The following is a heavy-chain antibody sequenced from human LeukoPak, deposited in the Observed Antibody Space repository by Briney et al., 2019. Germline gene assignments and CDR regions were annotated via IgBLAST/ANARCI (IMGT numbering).Heavy chain of an antibody. CDR1: GFTVSSNS. D-gene: IGHD1-14*01. V-gene: IGHV3-7*01. J-gene: IGHJ4*02. Sequence: GGSLRLSCTVSGFTVSSNSMSWVRQAPGKGLEWVANIKQDGSEKYYVDSVKGRFTISRDNAKNSLYLQMNSLRAEDTAVYYCARGTTARLYYFDYWGQGTLVTVSS. CDR2: IKQDGSEK. CDR3: ARGTTARLYYFDY.